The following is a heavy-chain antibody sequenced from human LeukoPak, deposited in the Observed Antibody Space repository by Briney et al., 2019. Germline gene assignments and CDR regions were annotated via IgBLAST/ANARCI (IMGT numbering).Heavy chain of an antibody. J-gene: IGHJ4*02. CDR3: ARHNYALDY. CDR2: IYPSDSQT. Sequence: GESLKISCLGSGYSFSSCWIAWVRQMPGKGLEWMGIIYPSDSQTRYSPSFQGQVTISADKSISSVHLQWSSLKASDTAIYYCARHNYALDYWGQGTLVTVSS. CDR1: GYSFSSCW. V-gene: IGHV5-51*01. D-gene: IGHD2-2*01.